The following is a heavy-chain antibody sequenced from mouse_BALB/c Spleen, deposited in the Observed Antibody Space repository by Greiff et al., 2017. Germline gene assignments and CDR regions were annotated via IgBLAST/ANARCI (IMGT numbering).Heavy chain of an antibody. V-gene: IGHV1-80*01. J-gene: IGHJ2*01. CDR1: GYAFSSYW. D-gene: IGHD2-4*01. Sequence: QVQLKQSGAELVRPGSSVKISCKASGYAFSSYWMNWVKQRPGQGLEWIGQIYPGDGDTNYNGKFKGKATLTADKSSSTAYMQLSSLTSEDSAVYFCASLYYDYGGGYWGQGTTLTVSS. CDR3: ASLYYDYGGGY. CDR2: IYPGDGDT.